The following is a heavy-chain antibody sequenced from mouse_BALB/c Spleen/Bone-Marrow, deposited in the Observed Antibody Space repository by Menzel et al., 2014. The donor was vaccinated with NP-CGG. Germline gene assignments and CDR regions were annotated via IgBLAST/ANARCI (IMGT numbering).Heavy chain of an antibody. J-gene: IGHJ2*01. CDR1: GFKIKDTY. D-gene: IGHD2-14*01. V-gene: IGHV14-3*02. CDR3: ARYRLGTYFDY. Sequence: EVQLVESGAELVKPGASVKLPCTASGFKIKDTYMHWVRQRPEQGLEWIGRIDPANGDTRYDPKFQGKATITADTSSSTAYLQLSSLTSEDTAVYCCARYRLGTYFDYWGQGTTLTVSS. CDR2: IDPANGDT.